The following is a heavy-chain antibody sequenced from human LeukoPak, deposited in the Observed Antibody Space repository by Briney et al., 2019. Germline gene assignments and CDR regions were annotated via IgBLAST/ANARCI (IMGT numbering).Heavy chain of an antibody. CDR3: AKDQTAMITYRFDY. J-gene: IGHJ4*02. CDR2: ISGSGGST. V-gene: IGHV3-23*01. Sequence: GSLRLSCAASGFTFSSYAMSWVRQAPGKGLEWLSAISGSGGSTYYADSVKGRFTISRDNFKNTLYLQMNSLRVEDTAVYYCAKDQTAMITYRFDYWGQGTLVTVSS. D-gene: IGHD5-18*01. CDR1: GFTFSSYA.